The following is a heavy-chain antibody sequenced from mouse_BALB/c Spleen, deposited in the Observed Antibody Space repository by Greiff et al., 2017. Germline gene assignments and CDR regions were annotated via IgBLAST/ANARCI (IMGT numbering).Heavy chain of an antibody. V-gene: IGHV1-9*01. J-gene: IGHJ3*01. Sequence: QVQLKQSGAELMKPGASVKISCKATGYTFSSYWIEWVKQRPGHGLEWIGEILPGSGSTNYNEKFKGKATFTADTSSNTAYMQLSSLTSEDSAVYYCARMDYGSSWGFAYWGQGTLVTVSA. D-gene: IGHD1-1*01. CDR3: ARMDYGSSWGFAY. CDR2: ILPGSGST. CDR1: GYTFSSYW.